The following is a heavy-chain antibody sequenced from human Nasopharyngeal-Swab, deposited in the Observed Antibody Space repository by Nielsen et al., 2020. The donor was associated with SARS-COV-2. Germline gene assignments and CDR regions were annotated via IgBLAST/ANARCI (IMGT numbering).Heavy chain of an antibody. V-gene: IGHV3-11*04. CDR3: ARRGGYGTPVDY. CDR1: GFTFSDYY. D-gene: IGHD5-18*01. CDR2: ISSSGSTI. J-gene: IGHJ4*02. Sequence: GESLKISCAASGFTFSDYYMSWIRQAPGKGLEWVSYISSSGSTIYYADSVKGRFTISRDNAKNSLYLQMSSLRAEDTAVYYCARRGGYGTPVDYWGQGTLVTVSS.